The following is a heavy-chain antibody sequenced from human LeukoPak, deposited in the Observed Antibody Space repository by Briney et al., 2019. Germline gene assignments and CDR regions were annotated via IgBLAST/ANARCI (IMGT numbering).Heavy chain of an antibody. V-gene: IGHV4-59*01. D-gene: IGHD6-13*01. CDR3: ARVSIAAAGPPKGYDY. J-gene: IGHJ4*02. CDR1: GGSISSYY. CDR2: IYYSGST. Sequence: PSETLSLTCTVSGGSISSYYWSWIRQPPGKGLEWIGYIYYSGSTNYNPSLKSRVTISVDTSKNQFSLKLSSVTAADTAVYYCARVSIAAAGPPKGYDYWGQGTLVTVSS.